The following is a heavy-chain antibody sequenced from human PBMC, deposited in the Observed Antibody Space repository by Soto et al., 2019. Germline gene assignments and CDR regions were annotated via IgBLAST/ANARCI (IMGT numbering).Heavy chain of an antibody. Sequence: SETLSLTCTVSGDSVSSGIYYWNWIRQPPGKGLEWIGYIHYSGSTNYNPSLKSRVTISLDTSKNQFSLKLSSVTAADTAVYYRARVPAYWGQGTLVPVDS. CDR1: GDSVSSGIYY. CDR3: ARVPAY. J-gene: IGHJ4*02. V-gene: IGHV4-61*01. CDR2: IHYSGST.